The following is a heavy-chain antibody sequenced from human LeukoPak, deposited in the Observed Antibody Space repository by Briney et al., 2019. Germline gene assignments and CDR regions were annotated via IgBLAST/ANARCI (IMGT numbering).Heavy chain of an antibody. CDR2: INWNGGVT. Sequence: GGSLRLSCAVSGFTFDDYGMSWVRQAPGKGLEWVSGINWNGGVTGYADSVKGRFTISRDNSKNSLYLQMNSLRAEDTAVYYCAKGFGSSSWSPFDYWGQGTLVTVSS. V-gene: IGHV3-20*04. CDR3: AKGFGSSSWSPFDY. D-gene: IGHD6-13*01. J-gene: IGHJ4*02. CDR1: GFTFDDYG.